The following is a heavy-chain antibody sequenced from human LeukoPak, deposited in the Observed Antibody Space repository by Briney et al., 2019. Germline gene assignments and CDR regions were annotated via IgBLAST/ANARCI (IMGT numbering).Heavy chain of an antibody. V-gene: IGHV3-48*04. Sequence: RGSLRLSCAASGFIFSSYSMNWVRQAPGKGLEWVSYISSSSSTIYYVDSVKGRFTIFRDNARSSLYLQMNSLRAEDTAVYYCARLTRDYYYMDVWGKGTTVTVSS. CDR1: GFIFSSYS. CDR3: ARLTRDYYYMDV. D-gene: IGHD3-9*01. J-gene: IGHJ6*03. CDR2: ISSSSSTI.